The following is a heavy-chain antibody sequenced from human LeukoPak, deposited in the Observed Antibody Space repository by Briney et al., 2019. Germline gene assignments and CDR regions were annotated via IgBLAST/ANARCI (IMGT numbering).Heavy chain of an antibody. V-gene: IGHV3-20*01. CDR3: ARPRAPYSTAWPLDY. CDR2: INWNGDRT. CDR1: GFTFDDYG. Sequence: GGSLRLSCATSGFTFDDYGMSWVRQAAGKGLEWVSAINWNGDRTHYADSAKGRFTISRDNAKNSLYLQMNSLRAEDMALYHCARPRAPYSTAWPLDYWGQGTLVTVS. J-gene: IGHJ4*02. D-gene: IGHD6-13*01.